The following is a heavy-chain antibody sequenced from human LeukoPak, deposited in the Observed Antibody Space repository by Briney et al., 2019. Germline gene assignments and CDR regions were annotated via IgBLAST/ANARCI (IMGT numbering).Heavy chain of an antibody. D-gene: IGHD3-10*01. J-gene: IGHJ4*02. V-gene: IGHV4-39*07. CDR2: IFHNGDI. CDR3: ARVSLVRGAPHYYFDY. CDR1: SLSLASSRFY. Sequence: SETRSLTCTVSSLSLASSRFYWDWIRQPPGKGLEWFRNIFHNGDIYHHPSLRRPFTMSQHSSQNQCSLKLTSVTTAHTAIYYCARVSLVRGAPHYYFDYWGQGTLVTVSS.